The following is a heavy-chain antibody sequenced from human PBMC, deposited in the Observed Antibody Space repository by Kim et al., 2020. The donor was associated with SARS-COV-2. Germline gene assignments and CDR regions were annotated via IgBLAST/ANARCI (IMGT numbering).Heavy chain of an antibody. CDR2: IIPIFGTA. CDR1: GGTFSSYA. D-gene: IGHD2-15*01. J-gene: IGHJ6*02. CDR3: ARWGGLVAATLGQPYYYYGMDV. Sequence: SVKVSCKASGGTFSSYAISWVRQAPGQGLEWMGGIIPIFGTANYAQKFQGRVTITADESTSTAYMELSSLRSEDTAVYYCARWGGLVAATLGQPYYYYGMDVWGQGTTVTVSS. V-gene: IGHV1-69*13.